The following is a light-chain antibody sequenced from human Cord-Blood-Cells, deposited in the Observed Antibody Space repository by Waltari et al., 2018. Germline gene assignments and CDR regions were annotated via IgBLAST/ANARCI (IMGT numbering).Light chain of an antibody. CDR3: CSYAGSSTWV. CDR2: EGS. V-gene: IGLV2-23*01. Sequence: QSALTQPASMSGSPGQSITISCTGTSSDVGSYNLVSWYQQHPGKATKLMSYEGSKRPSGVSNRFSGSKSGNTASLTISGLQAEDEADYYCCSYAGSSTWVFGGGTKLTVL. CDR1: SSDVGSYNL. J-gene: IGLJ3*02.